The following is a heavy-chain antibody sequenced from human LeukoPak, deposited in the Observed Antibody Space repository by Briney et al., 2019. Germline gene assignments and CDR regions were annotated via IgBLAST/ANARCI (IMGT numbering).Heavy chain of an antibody. CDR1: GFTYNSFS. J-gene: IGHJ4*02. CDR3: ARGRFQYDSSGYSSFYH. CDR2: INQDGSEK. V-gene: IGHV3-7*01. Sequence: GGSLRLSCAASGFTYNSFSMSWVRQAPGKGLEWVANINQDGSEKYYVDSVTGRFTISRDNAQNSLHLQMSSLRVEDTAVYYCARGRFQYDSSGYSSFYHWGQGTLVTVSS. D-gene: IGHD3-22*01.